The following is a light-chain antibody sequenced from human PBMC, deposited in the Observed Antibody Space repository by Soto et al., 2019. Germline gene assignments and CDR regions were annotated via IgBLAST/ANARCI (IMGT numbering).Light chain of an antibody. CDR1: QSIGSN. CDR2: AAS. CDR3: QQYDTWPLT. Sequence: EIVMTQFPATLSVSPGERVTLSCRASQSIGSNLAWYLQKPGQAPTLLIYAASTRATGFPARFSGSGSGTEFTLSISTLQSEDFAVYYCQQYDTWPLTFGGGTKVEI. V-gene: IGKV3-15*01. J-gene: IGKJ4*01.